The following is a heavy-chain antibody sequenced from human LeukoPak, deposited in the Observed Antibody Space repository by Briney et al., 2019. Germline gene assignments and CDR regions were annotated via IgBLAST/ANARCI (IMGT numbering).Heavy chain of an antibody. J-gene: IGHJ4*02. CDR2: ISSSSSYI. V-gene: IGHV3-21*05. D-gene: IGHD3-10*02. Sequence: GGSLRLSCAASGFTFSSYSMNWVRQAPGKGLEWVSYISSSSSYIYYADSVKGRFTISRDNAKNSLYLQMNSLRAEDTAVYYCARGTMFPYYFDYWGQGTLVTVSS. CDR1: GFTFSSYS. CDR3: ARGTMFPYYFDY.